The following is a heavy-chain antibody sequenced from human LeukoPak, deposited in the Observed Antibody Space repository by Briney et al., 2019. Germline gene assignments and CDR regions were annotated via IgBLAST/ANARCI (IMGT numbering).Heavy chain of an antibody. Sequence: PGGSLRLSCAASGFTFSSYGMHWVRQAPGKGLEWVAVISYDGSNKYYADSVKGRFTISRDNSKNTLYLQMNSLRAEDTAVYYCAKDDVGAVAGRFDYWGQGTLVTVSS. CDR3: AKDDVGAVAGRFDY. J-gene: IGHJ4*02. V-gene: IGHV3-30*18. CDR1: GFTFSSYG. CDR2: ISYDGSNK. D-gene: IGHD6-19*01.